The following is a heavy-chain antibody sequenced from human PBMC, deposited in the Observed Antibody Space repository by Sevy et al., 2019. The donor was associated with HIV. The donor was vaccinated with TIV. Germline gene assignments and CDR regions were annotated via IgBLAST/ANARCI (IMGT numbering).Heavy chain of an antibody. J-gene: IGHJ4*02. Sequence: GGSLRLSCAASGITFSRYAMSWVRQAPGKGLEWVSAINGIGGSTYYAKSVKGRFTMSRDNSKNTLYLQMNSLGDEDRAVFYCAKGDGIQIWSNFDCWGQGTLVTVSS. CDR2: INGIGGST. CDR1: GITFSRYA. CDR3: AKGDGIQIWSNFDC. D-gene: IGHD5-18*01. V-gene: IGHV3-23*01.